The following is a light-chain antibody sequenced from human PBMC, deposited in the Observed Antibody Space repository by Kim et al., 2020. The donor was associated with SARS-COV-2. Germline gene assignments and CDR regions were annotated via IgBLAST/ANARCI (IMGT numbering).Light chain of an antibody. CDR1: HDISSY. CDR2: AAS. CDR3: QELNSFPP. Sequence: IQLTQSPSSLSASVGDRVTITCRASHDISSYLAWYQQKPGKAPNLLISAASTLYSGVPSRFSGSGSGTDFTLTITGLQPEDFATYYCQELNSFPPFGQGTRLEIK. V-gene: IGKV1-9*01. J-gene: IGKJ5*01.